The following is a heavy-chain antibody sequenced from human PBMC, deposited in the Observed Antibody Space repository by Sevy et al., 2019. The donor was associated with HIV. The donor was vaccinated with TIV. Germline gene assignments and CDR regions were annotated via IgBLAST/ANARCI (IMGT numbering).Heavy chain of an antibody. CDR3: ARAFPNILTGYYDY. J-gene: IGHJ4*02. D-gene: IGHD3-9*01. V-gene: IGHV1-69*13. CDR2: IFPLFDTT. CDR1: GDTFSIYG. Sequence: SVKVSCKASGDTFSIYGISWVRQAPGQGLEWMGGIFPLFDTTNNAQKFHDRVTFTADESTSTAYMELSSLRSEDTAMYYCARAFPNILTGYYDYWGQGTLVTVSS.